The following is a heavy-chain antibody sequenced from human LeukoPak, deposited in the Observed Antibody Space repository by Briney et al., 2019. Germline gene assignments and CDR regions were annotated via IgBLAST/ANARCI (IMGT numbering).Heavy chain of an antibody. J-gene: IGHJ3*02. D-gene: IGHD2-21*01. CDR2: ISSSSSTI. CDR1: GFTFSSHS. V-gene: IGHV3-48*01. Sequence: GGSLRLSCAASGFTFSSHSVNWVRQAPGKGLEWVSYISSSSSTIYYVDSVKGRFTISRDNAKNSLYLQMNSLRAEDTAVYYCARGANLVLDAFDIWGQGTMVTVSS. CDR3: ARGANLVLDAFDI.